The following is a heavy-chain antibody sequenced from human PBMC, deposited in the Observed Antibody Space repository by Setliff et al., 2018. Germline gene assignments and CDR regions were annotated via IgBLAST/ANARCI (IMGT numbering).Heavy chain of an antibody. Sequence: ASVKVSCKAPADTFTGYYVHWVRQAPGQGLEWMGWINGNSGVTKYAQKFQGRVTMTSDTSISIVYMDLTRLTSDDTAVYYCAQTKGFVDGYLDPWGQGTLVTVPS. D-gene: IGHD2-21*02. J-gene: IGHJ5*02. CDR2: INGNSGVT. V-gene: IGHV1-2*02. CDR1: ADTFTGYY. CDR3: AQTKGFVDGYLDP.